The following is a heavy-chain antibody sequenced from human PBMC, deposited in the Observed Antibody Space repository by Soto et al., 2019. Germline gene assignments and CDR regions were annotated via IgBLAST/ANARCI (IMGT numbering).Heavy chain of an antibody. D-gene: IGHD3-10*01. J-gene: IGHJ4*02. V-gene: IGHV1-24*01. CDR1: GYTLTELS. CDR2: FDPEDGET. Sequence: ASVKVSCKVSGYTLTELSMHWVRQAPGKGLEWMGGFDPEDGETIYAQKFQGRVTMTEDTSTDTAYMELSSLRSEDTAVYYCATGSWVSWFGVNTRRFDYWGQGTLVTVSS. CDR3: ATGSWVSWFGVNTRRFDY.